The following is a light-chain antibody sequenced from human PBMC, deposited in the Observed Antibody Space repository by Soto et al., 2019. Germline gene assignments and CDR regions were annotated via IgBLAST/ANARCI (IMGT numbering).Light chain of an antibody. CDR2: EVS. CDR3: CSYAGSSTVV. V-gene: IGLV2-23*02. CDR1: GRDVGSYNL. Sequence: QAASVSGSPGQSITISCTGTGRDVGSYNLVSWYQQHPGKAPKLIIFEVSNRPSGVSNRFSGSKSGDTASLTISGLQAEDEAHYHCCSYAGSSTVVFGGGTKLTVL. J-gene: IGLJ3*02.